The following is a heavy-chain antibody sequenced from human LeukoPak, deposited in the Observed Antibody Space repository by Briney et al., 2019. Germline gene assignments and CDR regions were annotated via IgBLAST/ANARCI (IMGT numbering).Heavy chain of an antibody. CDR3: VRVSSSTSCPDCYNMDV. CDR2: IWNDGSNR. D-gene: IGHD2-2*01. CDR1: GFTFSYYG. J-gene: IGHJ6*03. Sequence: GGSLRPSCAASGFTFSYYGMHWVRQAPGKGLEWVAVIWNDGSNRYYADSVKGRFTISRDNSQYTLYLQMNSLRAEDTAVYFCVRVSSSTSCPDCYNMDVWGTGTTVTVSS. V-gene: IGHV3-33*01.